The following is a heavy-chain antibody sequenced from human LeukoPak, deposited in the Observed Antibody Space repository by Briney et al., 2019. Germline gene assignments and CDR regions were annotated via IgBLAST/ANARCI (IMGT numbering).Heavy chain of an antibody. V-gene: IGHV5-51*01. CDR2: IYPGGSDT. CDR3: ARQGITGTPYYYYMDV. CDR1: GYSFTSYW. Sequence: GESLKISCKGSGYSFTSYWIGWVRQMPGKGLEWMGIIYPGGSDTRYSPSFQGQVTISADKSISTAYLQWSSLKASDTAMYYCARQGITGTPYYYYMDVWGKGTTVTVSS. D-gene: IGHD1-20*01. J-gene: IGHJ6*03.